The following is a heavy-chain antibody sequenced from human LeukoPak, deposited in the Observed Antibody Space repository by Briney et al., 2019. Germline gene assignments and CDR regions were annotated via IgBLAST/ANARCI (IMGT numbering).Heavy chain of an antibody. V-gene: IGHV4-39*02. CDR2: IYYSGNT. Sequence: PSETLSLTCTVSGDSISTSNSYWGWIRQPPGTGLEWIGSIYYSGNTYYNASLKSRVTISVDTSKNQFSLQLNSVTPEDTAVYYCARDDLQLVRRLGGGTEYYYYYYMDVWGKGTTVTVSS. J-gene: IGHJ6*03. D-gene: IGHD6-13*01. CDR1: GDSISTSNSY. CDR3: ARDDLQLVRRLGGGTEYYYYYYMDV.